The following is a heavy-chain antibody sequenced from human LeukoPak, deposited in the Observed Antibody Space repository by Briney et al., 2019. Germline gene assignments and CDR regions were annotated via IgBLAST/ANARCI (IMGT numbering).Heavy chain of an antibody. D-gene: IGHD3-9*01. Sequence: PSETLSLTCTVSGGYMSNYYWSWIRQPPGKGLEWIAYIYYSGSTNYNPSLKSRVTISVDTSKKQFSLKLSSVTTADTAFYYCARMPDSLTGLDPWGQGILVTVSS. CDR1: GGYMSNYY. J-gene: IGHJ5*02. CDR2: IYYSGST. V-gene: IGHV4-59*01. CDR3: ARMPDSLTGLDP.